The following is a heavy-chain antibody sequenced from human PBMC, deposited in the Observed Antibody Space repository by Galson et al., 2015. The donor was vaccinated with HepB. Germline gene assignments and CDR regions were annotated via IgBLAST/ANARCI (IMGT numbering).Heavy chain of an antibody. CDR1: GYTLTELS. Sequence: SVKVSCKVSGYTLTELSMHWVRQAPGKGLEWMGGFDPEDGETIYAQKFQGRVTMTEDTSTDTAYMELSSLRSEDTAVYYCATDTPVYSYGYRDAFDIWGQGTMVTVSS. V-gene: IGHV1-24*01. J-gene: IGHJ3*02. CDR3: ATDTPVYSYGYRDAFDI. CDR2: FDPEDGET. D-gene: IGHD5-18*01.